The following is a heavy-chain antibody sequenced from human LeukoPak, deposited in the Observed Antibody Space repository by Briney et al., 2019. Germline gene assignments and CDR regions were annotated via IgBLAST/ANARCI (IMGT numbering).Heavy chain of an antibody. CDR3: ATERHIVGATTEFDY. J-gene: IGHJ4*02. V-gene: IGHV1-69*13. CDR1: GGTFSSYA. D-gene: IGHD1-26*01. CDR2: IILIFGTA. Sequence: SVKVSCKASGGTFSSYAISWVRQAPGQGLEWMGGIILIFGTANYAQKFQGRVTITADESTSTAYMELSSLRSDDTAVYYCATERHIVGATTEFDYWGQGTLVTVSS.